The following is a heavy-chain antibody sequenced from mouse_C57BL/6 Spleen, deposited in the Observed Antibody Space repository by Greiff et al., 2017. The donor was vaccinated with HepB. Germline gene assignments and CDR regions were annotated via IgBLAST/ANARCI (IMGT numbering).Heavy chain of an antibody. CDR1: GYTFTSYW. CDR3: ARRWVRYFDY. Sequence: QVQLQQPGAELVKPGASVKLSCKASGYTFTSYWMQWVKQRPGQGLEWIGEIDPSDSYTNYNQKFKGKATLTVDTSSSTAYMQRSSLTSEDSAVYYCARRWVRYFDYWGQGTTLTVSS. J-gene: IGHJ2*01. V-gene: IGHV1-50*01. D-gene: IGHD1-1*02. CDR2: IDPSDSYT.